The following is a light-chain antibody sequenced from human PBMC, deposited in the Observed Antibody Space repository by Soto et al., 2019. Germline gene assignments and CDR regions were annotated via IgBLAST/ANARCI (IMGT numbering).Light chain of an antibody. CDR2: WAS. CDR3: QQYYINAH. V-gene: IGKV4-1*01. CDR1: QSVLYSSNNKNY. Sequence: DIVMTQSPDSLAVSLGERATINCKSSQSVLYSSNNKNYLAWYQQKPGQPPKLLIYWASTRESGVPDRFSGSGSGTDFTLTISSLQAEDVAVYYCQQYYINAHFGHGTKLEIK. J-gene: IGKJ2*01.